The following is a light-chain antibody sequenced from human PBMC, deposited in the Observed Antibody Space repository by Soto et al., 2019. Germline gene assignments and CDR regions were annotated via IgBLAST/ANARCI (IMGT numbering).Light chain of an antibody. CDR2: WAS. CDR1: QNILHISNNRNY. J-gene: IGKJ1*01. Sequence: DIVMTQSPDSLAVSLGERATINCKSSQNILHISNNRNYLAWYQQKPGQPPKLLIYWASTRDSGVPDRFSGSGSGTDFTLTISSLQTEDVAVYYCQQYYSVPRTFGQGTKVEVK. CDR3: QQYYSVPRT. V-gene: IGKV4-1*01.